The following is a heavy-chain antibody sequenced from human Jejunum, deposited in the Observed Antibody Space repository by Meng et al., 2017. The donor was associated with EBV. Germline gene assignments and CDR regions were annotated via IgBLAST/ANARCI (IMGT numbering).Heavy chain of an antibody. CDR3: ARGEDSSLDY. J-gene: IGHJ4*02. CDR2: TYYRSKWYS. CDR1: GDSVPSNTVA. Sequence: HLQQPGPGLVKPPQTLSLPFAISGDSVPSNTVAWNWIRLSPSRGLEWLGRTYYRSKWYSEYTVSVRSRISITPDTSKNQFSLQLTSVTPDDTAVYYCARGEDSSLDYWGQGTLVTVSS. D-gene: IGHD6-13*01. V-gene: IGHV6-1*01.